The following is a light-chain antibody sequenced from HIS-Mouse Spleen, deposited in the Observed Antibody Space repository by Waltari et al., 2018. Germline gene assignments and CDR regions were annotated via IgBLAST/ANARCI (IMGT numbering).Light chain of an antibody. CDR1: VLAKKY. CDR2: KDS. CDR3: YSAADNKVV. J-gene: IGLJ2*01. V-gene: IGLV3-27*01. Sequence: SYELTQPSSVSVSPGQTARITCSGYVLAKKYARWFQQRPGQAPVLVIYKDSERPSGSPERFSGSSAGTTVTLTISGAQVEDEADYYCYSAADNKVVFGGGTKLTVL.